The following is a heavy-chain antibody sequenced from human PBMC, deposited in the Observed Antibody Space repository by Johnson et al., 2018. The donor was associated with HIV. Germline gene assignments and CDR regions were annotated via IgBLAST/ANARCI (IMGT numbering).Heavy chain of an antibody. CDR2: ISYDGSTI. J-gene: IGHJ3*02. V-gene: IGHV3-30*04. CDR1: GFTFSSYA. Sequence: QVQLVEYGGGVVQPGRSLRRSCAASGFTFSSYAMHWVRQAPGKGLEWVAVISYDGSTIDYADSVKGRFTISRDNAKNSLYLQMNSLRAEDAAVYYCARDGSRSSWNAFDIWGQGTMVTVSS. D-gene: IGHD6-6*01. CDR3: ARDGSRSSWNAFDI.